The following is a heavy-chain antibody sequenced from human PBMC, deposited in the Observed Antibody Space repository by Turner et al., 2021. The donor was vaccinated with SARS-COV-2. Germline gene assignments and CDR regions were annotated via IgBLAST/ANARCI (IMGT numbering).Heavy chain of an antibody. Sequence: QLQLQESGPGLVKPSETLSLTCTVSGGSISSSSYSWGWIRQPPGKGLEWIGSIYYSGSTYYNPSLKSRVTISVDTSKNQFSLKLSSVTAADTAVYYCATSTVAGTELNYYGMDVWGQGTTVTVSS. J-gene: IGHJ6*02. CDR2: IYYSGST. CDR1: GGSISSSSYS. CDR3: ATSTVAGTELNYYGMDV. V-gene: IGHV4-39*01. D-gene: IGHD6-13*01.